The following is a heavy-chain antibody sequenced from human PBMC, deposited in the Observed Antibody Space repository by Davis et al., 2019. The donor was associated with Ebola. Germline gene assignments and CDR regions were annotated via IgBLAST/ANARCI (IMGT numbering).Heavy chain of an antibody. Sequence: ASVKVSCKASGGTFSSYAISWVRQAPGQGLEWMGWINPNSGGTNYAQKFQGRVTMTRETSISTAYMELSRLRSDDTAVYYCARWADVVVPAANGGYYYGMDVWGQGTTVTVSS. D-gene: IGHD2-2*01. CDR1: GGTFSSYA. J-gene: IGHJ6*02. CDR2: INPNSGGT. V-gene: IGHV1-2*02. CDR3: ARWADVVVPAANGGYYYGMDV.